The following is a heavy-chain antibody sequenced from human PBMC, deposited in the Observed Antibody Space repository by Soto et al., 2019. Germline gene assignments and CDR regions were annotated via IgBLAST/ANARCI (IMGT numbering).Heavy chain of an antibody. CDR2: IYYSGST. Sequence: SETLSLTCTVSGGSISSYYWSWIRQPPGKGLEWIGYIYYSGSTNYNPSLKSRVTISVDTSKNQFSLKLSSVTAADTAVYYCARMGGTLLFSDWFDPWGQGTLVTVSS. CDR3: ARMGGTLLFSDWFDP. CDR1: GGSISSYY. J-gene: IGHJ5*02. V-gene: IGHV4-59*08. D-gene: IGHD3-10*02.